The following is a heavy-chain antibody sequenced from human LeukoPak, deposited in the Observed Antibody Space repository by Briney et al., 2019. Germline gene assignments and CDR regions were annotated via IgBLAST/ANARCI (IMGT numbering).Heavy chain of an antibody. D-gene: IGHD3-22*01. Sequence: PGGSLRLSCAASGFTFSIYDMYWVRQAPGKGLEWVAFISYDGTSKYYADSVKGRFTISRDNSKNTLYLQMNSLRAEDTSVYYCAREYYDSSGSQGDYFDCWGQGTLVTVSS. V-gene: IGHV3-30-3*01. CDR1: GFTFSIYD. CDR3: AREYYDSSGSQGDYFDC. J-gene: IGHJ4*02. CDR2: ISYDGTSK.